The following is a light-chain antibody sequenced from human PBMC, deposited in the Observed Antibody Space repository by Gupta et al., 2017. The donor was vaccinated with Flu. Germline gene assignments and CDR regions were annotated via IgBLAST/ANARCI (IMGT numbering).Light chain of an antibody. J-gene: IGKJ4*01. CDR1: QDIANY. Sequence: DIQMTQSPSSLSASVGDRVTITCRASQDIANYLNWYQRKPGRAPKLLIYDASNLETGVPSRFSGSYSGTDFTFTISNLQPEDFATYFCQQYDSLPLTFGGGTKVEIK. CDR2: DAS. V-gene: IGKV1-33*01. CDR3: QQYDSLPLT.